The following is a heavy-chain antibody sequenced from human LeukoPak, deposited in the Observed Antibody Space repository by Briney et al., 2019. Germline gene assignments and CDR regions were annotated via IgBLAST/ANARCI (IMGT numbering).Heavy chain of an antibody. CDR1: GFTVSSNY. CDR2: IYSGGST. CDR3: ARDDDYEYAFDI. V-gene: IGHV3-66*01. D-gene: IGHD4-17*01. J-gene: IGHJ3*02. Sequence: GGSLRLSCAASGFTVSSNYMSWVRQAPGKGLEWVSVIYSGGSTYYADSVKGRFTISRDNSKNTPYLQMNSLRAEDTAVYYCARDDDYEYAFDIWGQGTMVTVSS.